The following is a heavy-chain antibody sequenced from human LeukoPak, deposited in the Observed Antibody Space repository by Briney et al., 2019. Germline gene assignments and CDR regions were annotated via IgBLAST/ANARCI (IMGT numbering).Heavy chain of an antibody. CDR1: GFTFSSYG. CDR3: ARDISSRYPTY. J-gene: IGHJ4*02. CDR2: ITSSGSYI. D-gene: IGHD5-12*01. V-gene: IGHV3-21*01. Sequence: GGSLRLSCAASGFTFSSYGMNWVRQAPGKGLEWVSSITSSGSYIYYADSVKGRFTISRDNAKNSLYLQMNSLRAEDTAVYYCARDISSRYPTYWGQGTLVTVSS.